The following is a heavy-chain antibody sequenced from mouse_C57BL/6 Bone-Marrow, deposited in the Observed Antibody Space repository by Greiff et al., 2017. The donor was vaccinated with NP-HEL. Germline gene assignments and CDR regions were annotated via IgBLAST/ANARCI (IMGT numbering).Heavy chain of an antibody. Sequence: QVQLQQPGAELVKPGASVKLSCKASGYTFTSYWMHWVKQRPGQGLAWIGMIHPNSGSTNYNEKFKSNATLTVDKSSSTASLQLSSLTSEDSAVYYCVLYYFDYWGQGTTLTVSS. J-gene: IGHJ2*01. CDR2: IHPNSGST. V-gene: IGHV1-64*01. CDR3: VLYYFDY. CDR1: GYTFTSYW.